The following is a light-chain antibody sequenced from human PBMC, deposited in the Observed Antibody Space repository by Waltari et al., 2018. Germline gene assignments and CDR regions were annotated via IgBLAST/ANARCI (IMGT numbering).Light chain of an antibody. J-gene: IGKJ2*01. CDR1: QSLTKKY. CDR2: GAS. Sequence: SLAPGERAALSCRASQSLTKKYLAWYQQKPGQAPRLLIYGASSRAAGIPDRFSGSGSGTDFTLTISRLEPEDFGVYYCQQYGSSIMYTFGQGTKLEIK. CDR3: QQYGSSIMYT. V-gene: IGKV3-20*01.